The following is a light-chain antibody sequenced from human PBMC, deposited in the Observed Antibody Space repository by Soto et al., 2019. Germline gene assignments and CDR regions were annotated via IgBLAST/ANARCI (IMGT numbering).Light chain of an antibody. V-gene: IGKV1-39*01. CDR3: QQTYSTIFT. J-gene: IGKJ3*01. CDR2: TTT. Sequence: DIQMTQSPSSLSASVGDRVTITCRASQSISRYLNWYQQKLGKAPSLLISTTTTLQSGVPSRFSGSGSGTDFTLTITSLQPEDFATYYCQQTYSTIFTFGPGTKVDIK. CDR1: QSISRY.